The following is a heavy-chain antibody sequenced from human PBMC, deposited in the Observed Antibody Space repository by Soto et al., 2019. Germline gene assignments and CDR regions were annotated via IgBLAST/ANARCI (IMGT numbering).Heavy chain of an antibody. D-gene: IGHD2-2*01. J-gene: IGHJ3*01. V-gene: IGHV4-39*01. CDR1: GGSISSSSYY. CDR3: ARLSSSYCSSTSCYGTR. Sequence: QLQLQESGPGLVKPSETPSLTCTVSGGSISSSSYYWGWIRQPPGKGLEWIGSIYYSGSTYYNPSLKSRVTISVDTSKNQFSLKLSSVTAADTAVYYCARLSSSYCSSTSCYGTRWGQGTMVTVSS. CDR2: IYYSGST.